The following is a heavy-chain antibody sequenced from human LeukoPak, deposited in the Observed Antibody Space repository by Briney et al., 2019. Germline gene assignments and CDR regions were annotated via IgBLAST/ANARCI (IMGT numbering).Heavy chain of an antibody. CDR2: ISDNGGNT. CDR3: AKTGGIAAAH. Sequence: GGSLRLSCAASGFTFSIYGMGWVRQAPGKGLEWVASISDNGGNTYYADSAKGRFTISRDNSKNTLYLQMNSLRAEDTALYYCAKTGGIAAAHWGQGTLVTVSS. D-gene: IGHD6-13*01. CDR1: GFTFSIYG. V-gene: IGHV3-23*01. J-gene: IGHJ4*02.